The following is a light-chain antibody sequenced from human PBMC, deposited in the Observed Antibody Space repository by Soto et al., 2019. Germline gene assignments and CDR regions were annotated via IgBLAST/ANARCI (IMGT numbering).Light chain of an antibody. V-gene: IGKV1-5*01. CDR1: RSISNW. Sequence: DIQMTQSPSTLSASLGDRVTITCRASRSISNWLAWYQQKPGKAPKLLIYDASNLESGVPSRFRGSGSGTEFTLTISSLQPDDFETYYCQQYNSYSRTFGQGTKVDIK. J-gene: IGKJ1*01. CDR3: QQYNSYSRT. CDR2: DAS.